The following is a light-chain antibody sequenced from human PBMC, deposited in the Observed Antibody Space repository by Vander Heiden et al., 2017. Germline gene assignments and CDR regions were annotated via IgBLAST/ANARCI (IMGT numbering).Light chain of an antibody. V-gene: IGLV4-69*02. Sequence: QPMLTQPPSTSASLGASVKLTCTLDSGHSSYTIAWHQQRPQKGPRYLMKVNREGSHTKGDGIPDRFSGSSSGAERFLTISGLQSDDEDDYYCQTWGPGIRVFGGGTKLTVL. CDR1: SGHSSYT. CDR2: VNREGSH. J-gene: IGLJ2*01. CDR3: QTWGPGIRV.